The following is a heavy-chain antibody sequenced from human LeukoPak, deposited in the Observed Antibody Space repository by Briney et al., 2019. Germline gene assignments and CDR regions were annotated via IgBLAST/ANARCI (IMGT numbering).Heavy chain of an antibody. Sequence: TSETLSLTCTVSGGSISDYYWSWIRQPPGKGLEWIAYVHYSGSTNYNPSLKSRVTVSVDTSKNQFSLKLTSVTAADTAVYYCARVGSGGDFWSGSYYFDYWGQGTLVTVSS. J-gene: IGHJ4*02. CDR3: ARVGSGGDFWSGSYYFDY. CDR2: VHYSGST. D-gene: IGHD3-3*01. CDR1: GGSISDYY. V-gene: IGHV4-59*01.